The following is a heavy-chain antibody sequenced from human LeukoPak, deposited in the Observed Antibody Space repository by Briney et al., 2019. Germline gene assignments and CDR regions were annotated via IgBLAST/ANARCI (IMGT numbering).Heavy chain of an antibody. CDR1: GFTFSTYS. V-gene: IGHV3-21*01. CDR2: ISGSSSYK. D-gene: IGHD4-17*01. J-gene: IGHJ3*02. Sequence: GGSLRLSCAASGFTFSTYSMIWVRQSPGKGLEWVSSISGSSSYKYYADSVKGRFTISRDNAQNSLYLQMNSLRAEDSSVYYCARPTTVTTISADAFDIWGQGTMVTVSS. CDR3: ARPTTVTTISADAFDI.